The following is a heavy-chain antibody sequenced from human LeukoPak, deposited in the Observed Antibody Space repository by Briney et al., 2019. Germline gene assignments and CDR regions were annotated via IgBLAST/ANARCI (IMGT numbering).Heavy chain of an antibody. CDR2: GDGST. D-gene: IGHD2-15*01. V-gene: IGHV3-53*01. CDR3: ARDRRYCSGSRCYSGVDY. J-gene: IGHJ4*02. Sequence: GDGSTYYDDSVKGRFTISRDNSKDTLYLQMNSLRAEDTAVYYCARDRRYCSGSRCYSGVDYWGQGTLVTVSS.